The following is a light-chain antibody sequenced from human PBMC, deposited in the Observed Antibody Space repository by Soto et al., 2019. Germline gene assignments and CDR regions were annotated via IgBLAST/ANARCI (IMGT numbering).Light chain of an antibody. CDR3: QQYGSSPRT. J-gene: IGKJ1*01. Sequence: EIVLTQSPGTLSLSPGERATLSCRASQSVSSSYLAWYQQKPGQAPRPLIYGASSRATGIPDRFSGSGSGTDFTLTISRLEPEDFAVYYCQQYGSSPRTFGQGTQVEIK. CDR2: GAS. V-gene: IGKV3-20*01. CDR1: QSVSSSY.